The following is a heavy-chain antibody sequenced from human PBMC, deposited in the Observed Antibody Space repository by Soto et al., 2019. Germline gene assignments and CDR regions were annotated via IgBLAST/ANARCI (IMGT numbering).Heavy chain of an antibody. V-gene: IGHV1-69*01. J-gene: IGHJ4*02. D-gene: IGHD3-16*01. CDR3: TRAIGSGGVMGGFDY. Sequence: QVELVQSGAQVKKPGSAVKVSCKASGGTFNMFAMNWVRQAPGHGLEWMGGIIPIFDAPGYSEQFQGRVTITVDESTSTAYMELSSLTSDDTAIYYCTRAIGSGGVMGGFDYWGQGTLVTVSS. CDR2: IIPIFDAP. CDR1: GGTFNMFA.